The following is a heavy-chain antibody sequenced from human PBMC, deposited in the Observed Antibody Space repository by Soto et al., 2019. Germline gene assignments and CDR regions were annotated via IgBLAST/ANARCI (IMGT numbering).Heavy chain of an antibody. CDR2: ISAYNGNT. Sequence: QVQLVQSGAEVKKPGASVKVSCKASGYTFTSYGISWVRQAPGQGLEWMGWISAYNGNTNYAQKLQGRVTMTTDTSTSTAYMELRSLRSDDTAVYYCARAGGSRRYCGSTSCYTGFDYWGQGTLVTVSS. CDR1: GYTFTSYG. CDR3: ARAGGSRRYCGSTSCYTGFDY. J-gene: IGHJ4*02. D-gene: IGHD2-2*02. V-gene: IGHV1-18*01.